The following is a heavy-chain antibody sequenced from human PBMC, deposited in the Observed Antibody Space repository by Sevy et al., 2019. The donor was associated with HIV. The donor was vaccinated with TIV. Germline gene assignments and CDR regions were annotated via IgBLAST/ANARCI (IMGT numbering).Heavy chain of an antibody. CDR1: GFIFSGYV. D-gene: IGHD6-13*01. J-gene: IGHJ1*01. Sequence: GGSLRLSCAASGFIFSGYVMSWVRQAPGKGLEWVSGISASGGCTYYAESVKGRFTVSRDNSKNTLYLEMNSLRAEDTAVYYCAKDASSSWTGGTFQHWGQGTLVTVSS. CDR3: AKDASSSWTGGTFQH. V-gene: IGHV3-23*01. CDR2: ISASGGCT.